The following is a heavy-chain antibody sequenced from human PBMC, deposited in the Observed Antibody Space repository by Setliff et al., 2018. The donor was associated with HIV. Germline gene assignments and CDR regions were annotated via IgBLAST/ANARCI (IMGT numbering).Heavy chain of an antibody. V-gene: IGHV4-39*01. CDR1: GASVNTNNYY. CDR3: ARPSLGIGGGALFDY. CDR2: IHFSGST. D-gene: IGHD7-27*01. J-gene: IGHJ4*02. Sequence: ASETLSLTCTVSGASVNTNNYYWGWIRQPPGKGLEWIGNIHFSGSTYYSPSLRSQVTIYVGTSKRQFFLSLSSVTAADTAVYFCARPSLGIGGGALFDYWGQGILVTVSS.